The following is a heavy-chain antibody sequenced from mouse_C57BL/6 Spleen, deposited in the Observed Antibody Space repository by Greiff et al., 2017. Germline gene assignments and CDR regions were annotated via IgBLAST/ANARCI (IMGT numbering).Heavy chain of an antibody. CDR1: GFTFSDYG. J-gene: IGHJ4*01. CDR3: ARKVTGAMDY. D-gene: IGHD4-1*01. V-gene: IGHV5-15*01. Sequence: DVMLVESGGGLVQPGGSLKLSCAASGFTFSDYGMAWVRQAPRKGPEWVAFISNLAYSIYYADTVTGRFTISRENAKNTPYLEMSSLRSEDTAMYYCARKVTGAMDYWGQGTSVTVSS. CDR2: ISNLAYSI.